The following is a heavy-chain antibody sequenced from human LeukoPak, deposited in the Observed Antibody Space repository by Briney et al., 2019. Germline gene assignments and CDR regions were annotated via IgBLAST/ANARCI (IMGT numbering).Heavy chain of an antibody. CDR3: ARGYSGSPYYFSMDV. CDR1: GVSINSAGYY. CDR2: IYYSGNT. J-gene: IGHJ6*04. V-gene: IGHV4-31*03. D-gene: IGHD5-12*01. Sequence: SETLSLTCTVSGVSINSAGYYWTWIRQHPGKGLEWIGYIYYSGNTYYNPSLKSRLTISVNMSKNQFSLKLSSVTAADTGVFYCARGYSGSPYYFSMDVWGKGTTVTVSS.